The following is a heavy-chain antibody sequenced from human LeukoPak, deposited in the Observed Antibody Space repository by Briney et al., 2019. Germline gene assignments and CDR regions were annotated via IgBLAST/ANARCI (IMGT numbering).Heavy chain of an antibody. Sequence: PGGSLRLSCAASGFAFSSYAVSWVRQAPGRGLEWVSIIFSGGRTYYADSVKGRFTVSRDNSKNILYLQMNSLRAEDTAVYYCARGPYGYLGYWGQGTLITASS. CDR2: IFSGGRT. CDR3: ARGPYGYLGY. D-gene: IGHD3-10*01. CDR1: GFAFSSYA. J-gene: IGHJ4*02. V-gene: IGHV3-66*01.